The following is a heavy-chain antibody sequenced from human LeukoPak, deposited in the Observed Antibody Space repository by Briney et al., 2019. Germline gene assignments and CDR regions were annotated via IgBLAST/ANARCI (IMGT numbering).Heavy chain of an antibody. CDR3: ARDQDSSWNWFDP. J-gene: IGHJ5*02. V-gene: IGHV1-69*04. Sequence: GASVKVSCKASGGTFSSYAISWVRQAPGQGLEWRGRIIPILGIANYAQKFQGRVTITADKSTSTAYMELSSLRSEDTAVYYCARDQDSSWNWFDPWGQGTLVTVSS. D-gene: IGHD6-13*01. CDR1: GGTFSSYA. CDR2: IIPILGIA.